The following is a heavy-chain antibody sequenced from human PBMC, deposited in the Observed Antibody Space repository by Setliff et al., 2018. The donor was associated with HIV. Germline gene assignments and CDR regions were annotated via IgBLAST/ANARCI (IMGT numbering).Heavy chain of an antibody. CDR3: AREGYSVDAFDI. D-gene: IGHD4-4*01. V-gene: IGHV1-69*06. CDR2: IIPIFDTG. CDR1: GVTFSNYP. J-gene: IGHJ3*02. Sequence: SVKVSCKASGVTFSNYPITWVRQAPGQGLEWMGRIIPIFDTGDYAQKFQGRVTISADRSTSTAYMELSSLRSEDTALYYCAREGYSVDAFDIWGQGTMVTVSS.